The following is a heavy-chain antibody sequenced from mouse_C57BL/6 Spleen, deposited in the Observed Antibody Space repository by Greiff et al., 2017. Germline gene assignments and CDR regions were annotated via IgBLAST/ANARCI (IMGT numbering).Heavy chain of an antibody. V-gene: IGHV1-81*01. CDR2: IYPRSGNT. Sequence: QVQLKESGAELARPGASVKLSCKASGYTFTSYGISWVKQRTGQGLEWIGEIYPRSGNTYYNEKFKGKATLTADKSSSTAYMELRSLTSEDSAVYFCARFTTVVVDYWGQGTTLTVSS. CDR1: GYTFTSYG. J-gene: IGHJ2*01. CDR3: ARFTTVVVDY. D-gene: IGHD1-1*01.